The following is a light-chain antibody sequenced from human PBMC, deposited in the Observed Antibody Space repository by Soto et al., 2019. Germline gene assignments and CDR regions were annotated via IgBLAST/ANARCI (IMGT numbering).Light chain of an antibody. CDR1: QSVSSN. CDR2: GAS. V-gene: IGKV3-15*01. J-gene: IGKJ2*01. Sequence: EIVMTQSPATLSVSPGERATLSCRASQSVSSNLAWYQQKPGQAPRLLIYGASTRATGIPARFSGNGSGTELTLTISSLQSEDFAVCYCQQYNNWPPYSFGEGTKLEIK. CDR3: QQYNNWPPYS.